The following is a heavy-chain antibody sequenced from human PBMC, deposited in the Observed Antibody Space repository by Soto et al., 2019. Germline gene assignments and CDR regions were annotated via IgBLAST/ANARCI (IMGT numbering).Heavy chain of an antibody. CDR3: ARDHDGYCSSTSCSSFFYYYYHMDV. CDR2: TYYRSKWYN. Sequence: SQTLSLTCAISGDSVSSNSAAWNWIRQSPSGGLEWLGRTYYRSKWYNDYAVSVKSRITINPDTSKNQFSLQLNSVTPEDTAVYYCARDHDGYCSSTSCSSFFYYYYHMDVWGKGTTVTVSS. CDR1: GDSVSSNSAA. D-gene: IGHD2-2*03. J-gene: IGHJ6*03. V-gene: IGHV6-1*01.